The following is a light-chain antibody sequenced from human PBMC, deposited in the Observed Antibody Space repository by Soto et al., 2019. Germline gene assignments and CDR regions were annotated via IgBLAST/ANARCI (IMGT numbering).Light chain of an antibody. Sequence: QSVLTQPASVSGSPGQSITISCTGTSGDVGGYNYVSWYQQHPGKAPKLMIYDVSNWPSGVSNRFSGSKSGNTASLTISGLQAEDEADYYCGSYTNSSPFVFGTGTKVTVL. J-gene: IGLJ1*01. CDR3: GSYTNSSPFV. CDR2: DVS. V-gene: IGLV2-14*01. CDR1: SGDVGGYNY.